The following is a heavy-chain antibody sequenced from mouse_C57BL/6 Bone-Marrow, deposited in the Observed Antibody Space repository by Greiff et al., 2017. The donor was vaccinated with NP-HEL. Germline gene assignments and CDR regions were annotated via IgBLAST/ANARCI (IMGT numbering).Heavy chain of an antibody. J-gene: IGHJ2*01. CDR2: IHPNSGST. CDR3: ARRAYDGSSYGYDFDY. CDR1: GYTFTSYW. V-gene: IGHV1-64*01. Sequence: VQLQQSGAELVKPGASVKLSCKASGYTFTSYWMHWVKQRPGQGLEWIGMIHPNSGSTNYNEKFKSKATLTVDKSSSTAYMQLRSLTSEDSAVYYSARRAYDGSSYGYDFDYWGQGTTVTVSS. D-gene: IGHD1-1*01.